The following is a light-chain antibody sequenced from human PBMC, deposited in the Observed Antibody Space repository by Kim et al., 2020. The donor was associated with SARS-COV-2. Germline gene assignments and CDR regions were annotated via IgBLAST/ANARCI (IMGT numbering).Light chain of an antibody. CDR3: QQSYSDSFT. V-gene: IGKV1-39*01. CDR2: GAS. J-gene: IGKJ2*01. Sequence: DIQMTQFPSSLSASVGDRVTITCRASQTFSTYLNWYQQKPGKAPKLLIYGASNLQSGIPARFSGSGSGTEFTLTISSLQPEDFATYYCQQSYSDSFTFGRGTKLEI. CDR1: QTFSTY.